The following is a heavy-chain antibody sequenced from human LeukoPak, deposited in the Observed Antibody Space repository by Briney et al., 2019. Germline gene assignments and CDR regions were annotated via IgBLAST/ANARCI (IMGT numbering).Heavy chain of an antibody. CDR2: IYYSGST. CDR1: GGSISSYY. CDR3: ARAGRVQLWLRY. V-gene: IGHV4-59*12. Sequence: SETLSLTCTVSGGSISSYYWSWIRQPPGKGLEWIGYIYYSGSTNYNPSLKSRVTISVDMSKNQFSLKLSSVTAADTAVYYCARAGRVQLWLRYWGQGTLVTVSS. D-gene: IGHD5-18*01. J-gene: IGHJ4*02.